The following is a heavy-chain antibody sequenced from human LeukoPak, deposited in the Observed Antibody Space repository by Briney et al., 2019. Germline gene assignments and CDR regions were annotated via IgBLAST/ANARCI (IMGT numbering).Heavy chain of an antibody. V-gene: IGHV4-34*01. CDR2: INHSGST. CDR1: GGSFSGYY. J-gene: IGHJ4*02. Sequence: SETLSLTCAVYGGSFSGYYWSWIRQPPGKGLEWIGEINHSGSTNYNPSLKSRVTISVDTSKNQFSLKLSSVTAADTAVYYCASHSITMVRGVRGPFDYWGQGTLVTVSS. D-gene: IGHD3-10*01. CDR3: ASHSITMVRGVRGPFDY.